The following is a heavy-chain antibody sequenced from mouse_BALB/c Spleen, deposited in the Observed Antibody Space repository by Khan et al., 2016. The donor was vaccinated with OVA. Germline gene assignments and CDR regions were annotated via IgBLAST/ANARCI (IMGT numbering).Heavy chain of an antibody. CDR2: ISSDGSYT. CDR3: ASHLTGSFAY. D-gene: IGHD4-1*01. J-gene: IGHJ3*01. CDR1: GFTFSSYG. V-gene: IGHV5-6*01. Sequence: EVQLVESGGDLVKPGGSLKLSCAASGFTFSSYGMSWVRQTPDKRLEWVATISSDGSYTYYPDSVKGRFTISRDNVKNTLYLQRSSLKSEDTAMYYGASHLTGSFAYWGQGTLVTVSA.